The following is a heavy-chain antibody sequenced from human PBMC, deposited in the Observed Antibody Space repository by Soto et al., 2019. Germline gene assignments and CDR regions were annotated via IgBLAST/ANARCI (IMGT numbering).Heavy chain of an antibody. CDR3: ARVSVWRIVVVTATYYYYGMDV. J-gene: IGHJ6*02. CDR2: MNPNSGST. D-gene: IGHD2-21*02. CDR1: GYTFTSYD. Sequence: ASVKVSCKASGYTFTSYDINWVRQATGQGLEWMGWMNPNSGSTGYAQKFQGRVTMTRNTSISTAYMELSSLRSEDTAVYYCARVSVWRIVVVTATYYYYGMDVWGQGTTVTVSS. V-gene: IGHV1-8*01.